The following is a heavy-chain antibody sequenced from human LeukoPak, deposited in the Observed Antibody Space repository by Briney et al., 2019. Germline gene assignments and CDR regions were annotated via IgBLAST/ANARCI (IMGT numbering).Heavy chain of an antibody. J-gene: IGHJ5*02. Sequence: GGSLRLSCAASGFTFSSYAMHWVRQAPGKGLEWVAVISYDGSNKYYADSVKGRFTISRDNSKNTLYLQMNSLRAEDTAVYYCARTNQEGLRFLEWLPYNWFDPWGQGTLVTVSS. D-gene: IGHD3-3*01. CDR3: ARTNQEGLRFLEWLPYNWFDP. V-gene: IGHV3-30-3*01. CDR2: ISYDGSNK. CDR1: GFTFSSYA.